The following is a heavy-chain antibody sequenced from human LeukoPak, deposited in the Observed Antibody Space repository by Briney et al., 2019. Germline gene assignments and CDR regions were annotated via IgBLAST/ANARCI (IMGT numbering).Heavy chain of an antibody. CDR3: ARVDCSGGTCYYDY. CDR2: INPNSGGT. J-gene: IGHJ4*02. V-gene: IGHV1-2*02. Sequence: AAVKVSCKASGYTFTGYDMHWVRQAPEQGLEWMGWINPNSGGTNYAQKFQGRVTMTRDTSITTAYMELSRLRSDDTAVYYCARVDCSGGTCYYDYWGQGILVTVSS. D-gene: IGHD2-15*01. CDR1: GYTFTGYD.